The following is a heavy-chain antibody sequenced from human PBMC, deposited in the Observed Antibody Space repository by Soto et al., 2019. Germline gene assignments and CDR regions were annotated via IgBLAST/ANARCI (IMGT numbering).Heavy chain of an antibody. V-gene: IGHV1-46*01. CDR1: GYTFTSYD. J-gene: IGHJ4*02. Sequence: VASVKVSCKASGYTFTSYDMHWVRQAPGQGLEWMGIINPSDSPTTYAQKFQGRVSMTTDTSTSTAYMELSSLRSEDTAVYYCARTGTYSSGGLWDYWGQGTLVPVYS. CDR2: INPSDSPT. D-gene: IGHD6-25*01. CDR3: ARTGTYSSGGLWDY.